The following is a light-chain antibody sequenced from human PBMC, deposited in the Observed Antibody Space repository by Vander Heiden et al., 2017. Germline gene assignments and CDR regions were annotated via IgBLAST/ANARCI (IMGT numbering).Light chain of an antibody. V-gene: IGKV1-39*01. CDR1: QSISSY. CDR3: QQSYSTPQT. J-gene: IGKJ1*01. Sequence: LMTQSPSSLSASVAHRVTITCRASQSISSYLTWYQQKPGKAPKLLIYSASSLQSGVPSRFSGSGSGTDFTLTISRLQAEDFATYYCQQSYSTPQTFGQGTKVEIK. CDR2: SAS.